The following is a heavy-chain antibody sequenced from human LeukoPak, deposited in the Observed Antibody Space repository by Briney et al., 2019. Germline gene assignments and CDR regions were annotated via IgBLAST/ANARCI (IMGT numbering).Heavy chain of an antibody. CDR2: IYYSGST. CDR3: AQTPRITMVQGARRGWFDP. V-gene: IGHV4-39*01. J-gene: IGHJ5*02. D-gene: IGHD3-10*01. Sequence: SETLSLTCTVSGGSISSSSYYWGWIRQPPGKGLEWIGSIYYSGSTYYNPSLKGRVTISVDTSKNQFSLKLSSVTAADTAVYYCAQTPRITMVQGARRGWFDPWGQGTLVTVSS. CDR1: GGSISSSSYY.